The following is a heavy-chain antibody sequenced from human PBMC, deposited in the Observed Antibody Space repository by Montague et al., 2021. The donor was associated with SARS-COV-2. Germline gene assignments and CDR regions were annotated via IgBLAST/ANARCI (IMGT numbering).Heavy chain of an antibody. CDR2: PYYRSKWYS. V-gene: IGHV6-1*01. CDR1: GDSVSSNSVA. CDR3: VRYSGWFYFDF. D-gene: IGHD6-19*01. Sequence: SAISGDSVSSNSVAWSWLRQSPSRDLEWLGRPYYRSKWYSDYAPSVRGRLTVNPDASKNEFSLELNYVTPEDTAVYYCVRYSGWFYFDFWGQGTLVTVSS. J-gene: IGHJ4*02.